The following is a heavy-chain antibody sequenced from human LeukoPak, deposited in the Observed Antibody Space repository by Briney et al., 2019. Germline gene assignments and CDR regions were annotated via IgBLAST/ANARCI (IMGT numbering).Heavy chain of an antibody. CDR2: ISTSGGST. Sequence: GGTLRLSCAASGFTFSSYAMSWVRQAPGKGLEWVSAISTSGGSTYYADSVKGRFTISRDNSRNTLYLQMNSLRAEDTAVYYCAKDLGGSYYLWHYWGQGTLVTVYS. CDR1: GFTFSSYA. V-gene: IGHV3-23*01. J-gene: IGHJ4*02. CDR3: AKDLGGSYYLWHY. D-gene: IGHD1-26*01.